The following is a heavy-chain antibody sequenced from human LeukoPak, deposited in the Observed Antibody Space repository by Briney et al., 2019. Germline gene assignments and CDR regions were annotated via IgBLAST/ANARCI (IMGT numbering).Heavy chain of an antibody. J-gene: IGHJ3*02. D-gene: IGHD3-10*01. CDR3: ARDYGRRAFDI. Sequence: PSETLSLTSTVSGGSTSSYYWSWIRQPPGKGLEWIGYIYYSGSTNFNPSLKSRVTISVDTSKNQFSLKLSSVTAADTAVYYCARDYGRRAFDIWGQGTMVTVSS. CDR2: IYYSGST. V-gene: IGHV4-59*01. CDR1: GGSTSSYY.